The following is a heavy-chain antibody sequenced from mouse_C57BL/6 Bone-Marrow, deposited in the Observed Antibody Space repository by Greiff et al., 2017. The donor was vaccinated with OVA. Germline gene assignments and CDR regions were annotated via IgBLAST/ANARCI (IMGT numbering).Heavy chain of an antibody. CDR1: GFTFSSYA. CDR2: ISSGGDYI. J-gene: IGHJ4*01. Sequence: EVMLVESGEGLVKPGGSLKLSCAASGFTFSSYAMSWVRQTPEKRLEWVAYISSGGDYIYYADTVKGRFTISRDNARNTLYLQMSSLKSEDTAMYYCTRGGYGKAMDYWGQGTSVTVSS. V-gene: IGHV5-9-1*02. CDR3: TRGGYGKAMDY. D-gene: IGHD2-1*01.